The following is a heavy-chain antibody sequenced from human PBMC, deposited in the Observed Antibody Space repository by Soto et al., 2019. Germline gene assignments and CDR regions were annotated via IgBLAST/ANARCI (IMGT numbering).Heavy chain of an antibody. CDR1: GFTFSSYS. V-gene: IGHV3-21*01. J-gene: IGHJ6*02. D-gene: IGHD5-12*01. CDR2: ISSSSSYI. Sequence: EVQLVESGGGLVNPGGSLRLPSAASGFTFSSYSMNWVRQAPATGLEWVSSISSSSSYIYYADSVKGRFTISRDNAKNSLDLQMNSLRAGDTAVYYCARVGMATIRAFYYYYGMDVWGQGATVTVSS. CDR3: ARVGMATIRAFYYYYGMDV.